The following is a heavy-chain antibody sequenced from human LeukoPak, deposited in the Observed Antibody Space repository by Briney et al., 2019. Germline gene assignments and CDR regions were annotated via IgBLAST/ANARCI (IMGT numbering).Heavy chain of an antibody. D-gene: IGHD1-26*01. V-gene: IGHV1-2*02. CDR1: GYTFTGYY. Sequence: GASVKVSCKASGYTFTGYYMHWVRQAPGQGLEWMGWINPNSGGTNYAQKFQGRVTMTRDTSISTAYMELSRLRSDDTAVYYCARPGIKYRELGRFDYWGQGTLVTVSS. CDR3: ARPGIKYRELGRFDY. J-gene: IGHJ4*02. CDR2: INPNSGGT.